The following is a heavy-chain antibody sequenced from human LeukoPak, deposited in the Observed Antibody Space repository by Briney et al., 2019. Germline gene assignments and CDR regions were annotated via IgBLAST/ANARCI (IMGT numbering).Heavy chain of an antibody. CDR1: GFTFSSYS. Sequence: GGSLRLSCAASGFTFSSYSMNWVRQAPGKGLECVSYISSSSSTIYYADSVKGRFTISRDNAKNSLYLQMNSLRAEDTAVYYCARGTYYDFWSGYYTLHYWGQGTLVTVSS. D-gene: IGHD3-3*01. CDR2: ISSSSSTI. J-gene: IGHJ4*02. CDR3: ARGTYYDFWSGYYTLHY. V-gene: IGHV3-48*01.